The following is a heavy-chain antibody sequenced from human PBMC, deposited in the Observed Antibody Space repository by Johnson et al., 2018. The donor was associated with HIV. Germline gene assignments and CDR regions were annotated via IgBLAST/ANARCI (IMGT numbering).Heavy chain of an antibody. CDR2: ITSSGSSI. CDR3: ARDLRFNRTVQGLIIISGVFDM. Sequence: QVQLVESGGGLVKPGGSLRLSCAASGFTFSDYYISWIRQAPGKGLEWVSYITSSGSSIYYADSVKGRFTISRDNAKNSLYLQMNSLRAEDTAVYYCARDLRFNRTVQGLIIISGVFDMWGQGTVVSVSS. V-gene: IGHV3-11*04. D-gene: IGHD3-10*01. J-gene: IGHJ3*02. CDR1: GFTFSDYY.